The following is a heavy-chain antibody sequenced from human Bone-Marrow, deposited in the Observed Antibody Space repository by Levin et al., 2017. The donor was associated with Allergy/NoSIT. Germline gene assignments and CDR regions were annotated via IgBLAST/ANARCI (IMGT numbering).Heavy chain of an antibody. CDR3: AKDLEDELLYGVVHADALDV. CDR1: GFTFTRHA. J-gene: IGHJ6*01. Sequence: PGGSLRLSCEGSGFTFTRHAMTWVRQAPGKGLEWVSSISGSGATTYYADSVKGRFTISRDNAKSTVFLEMNSLRAEDTAVYYCAKDLEDELLYGVVHADALDVWGHGTTVTVAS. CDR2: ISGSGATT. D-gene: IGHD4-17*01. V-gene: IGHV3-23*01.